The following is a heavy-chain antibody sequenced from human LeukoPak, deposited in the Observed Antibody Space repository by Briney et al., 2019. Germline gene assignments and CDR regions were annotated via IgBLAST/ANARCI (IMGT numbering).Heavy chain of an antibody. J-gene: IGHJ4*02. CDR2: ISYDGSNK. CDR1: GFTFSSYG. Sequence: GGSLRLSCAASGFTFSSYGMHWVRQAPGKGLEWVAVISYDGSNKYYADSVKGRFTISRDNSKNTLYLQMTSLRAEDTAVYYCAKDRYYDYVWGSSPDDYWGQGTLVTVSS. CDR3: AKDRYYDYVWGSSPDDY. D-gene: IGHD3-16*01. V-gene: IGHV3-30*18.